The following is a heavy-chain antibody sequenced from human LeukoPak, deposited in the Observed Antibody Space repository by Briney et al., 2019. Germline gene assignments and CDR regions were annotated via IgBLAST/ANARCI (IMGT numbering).Heavy chain of an antibody. CDR1: GFTVSSDY. CDR2: IYSGGST. V-gene: IGHV3-66*02. Sequence: GGSLRLSCAASGFTVSSDYMSWVREAPGKGLGWVSVIYSGGSTYYADSVKGRFTISRDNSNNTLYLQMNTLRAEDTAVYYCARGYSGSYYWGQGTLVTVSS. D-gene: IGHD1-26*01. CDR3: ARGYSGSYY. J-gene: IGHJ4*02.